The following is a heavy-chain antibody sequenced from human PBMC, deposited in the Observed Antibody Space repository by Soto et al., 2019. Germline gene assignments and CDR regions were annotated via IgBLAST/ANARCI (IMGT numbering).Heavy chain of an antibody. J-gene: IGHJ5*02. CDR2: ISAYNGNT. CDR3: ARESVDIVVVPAAPEGRDDLWFDP. Sequence: ASVKVSCKASGYTFTSYGISWVRQAPGQGLEWMGWISAYNGNTNYAQKLQGRVTMTTDTSTSTAYMELRSLRSDDTAVYYCARESVDIVVVPAAPEGRDDLWFDPWGQGTLVTVSS. D-gene: IGHD2-2*01. V-gene: IGHV1-18*01. CDR1: GYTFTSYG.